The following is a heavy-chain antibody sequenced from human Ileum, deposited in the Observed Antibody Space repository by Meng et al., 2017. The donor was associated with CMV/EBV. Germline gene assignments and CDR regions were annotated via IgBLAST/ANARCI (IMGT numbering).Heavy chain of an antibody. V-gene: IGHV3-15*07. Sequence: ASGFAFTNAWMNWVRQAPGKGLEWVARIKSKRDDETRDYAAPVKGRFVISRDDSNKMLHLQMNSLRREDTALYYCVTDDTGHDWGYWDQGTLVTVSS. CDR3: VTDDTGHDWGY. CDR2: IKSKRDDETR. J-gene: IGHJ4*02. CDR1: GFAFTNAW. D-gene: IGHD5-12*01.